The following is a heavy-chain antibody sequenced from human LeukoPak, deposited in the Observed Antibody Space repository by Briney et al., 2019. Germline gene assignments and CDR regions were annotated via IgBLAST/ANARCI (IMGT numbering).Heavy chain of an antibody. Sequence: PSETLSLTCTVSGDSISNYYWSWLRQPPGKGLEWIGYISYSGSTNCSPSLKSRVTISVDTSKNQFSLKLTSVTAADTAVYYCARKEWVPYYFDYWGQGTLVTVSS. J-gene: IGHJ4*02. V-gene: IGHV4-59*01. CDR1: GDSISNYY. CDR2: ISYSGST. D-gene: IGHD3-3*01. CDR3: ARKEWVPYYFDY.